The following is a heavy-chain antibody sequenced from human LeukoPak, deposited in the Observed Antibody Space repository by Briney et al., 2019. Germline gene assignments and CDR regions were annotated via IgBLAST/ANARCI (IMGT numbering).Heavy chain of an antibody. CDR1: GYTFTSYY. J-gene: IGHJ4*02. Sequence: ASVKVSCKASGYTFTSYYMHWVRQAPGQGLEWMGITNPSGGSTSYAQKFQGRVTMTRDTSTSTVYMELSSLRSEDTAVYYCARDYRVTTGSGPFDYWGQGTLVTVSS. CDR2: TNPSGGST. V-gene: IGHV1-46*01. D-gene: IGHD4-17*01. CDR3: ARDYRVTTGSGPFDY.